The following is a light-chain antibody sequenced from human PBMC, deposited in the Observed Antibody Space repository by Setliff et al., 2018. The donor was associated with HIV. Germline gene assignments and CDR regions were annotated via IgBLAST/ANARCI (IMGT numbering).Light chain of an antibody. Sequence: QSVLTQPASVSGSLGQSIIISCTGTSSDVGSYNLVSWYQQHPGKAPKLMIYEVSKRPSGVSNRFSASKSGNTASLTISGLQAEDEADYYCCSYAGSVVFGGGT. CDR3: CSYAGSVV. J-gene: IGLJ2*01. V-gene: IGLV2-23*02. CDR2: EVS. CDR1: SSDVGSYNL.